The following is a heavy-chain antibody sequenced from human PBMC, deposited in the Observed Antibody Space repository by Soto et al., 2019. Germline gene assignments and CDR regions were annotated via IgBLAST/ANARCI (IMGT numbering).Heavy chain of an antibody. CDR1: XXXXXSFX. J-gene: IGHJ4*02. D-gene: IGHD3-10*01. Sequence: QVQLVESGGGVVHPGTSLRLSCXTSXXXXXSFXMXXXXXAPXXXLEXVXXXXFDGRDISYRESVKGRFSISRDKLKNTVYLQMNSLRPEDTAVYYCAKESLDYFDSGRFYAPAFDHWGQGTLVTVSS. CDR3: AKESLDYFDSGRFYAPAFDH. V-gene: IGHV3-30*18. CDR2: XXFDGRDI.